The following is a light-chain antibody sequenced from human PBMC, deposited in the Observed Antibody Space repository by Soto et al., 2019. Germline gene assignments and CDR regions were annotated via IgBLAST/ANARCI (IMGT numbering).Light chain of an antibody. J-gene: IGLJ2*01. CDR3: QSYDSSLSALV. V-gene: IGLV1-40*01. Sequence: QSVLTQPPSVSGAPGQRVTISCTGSSSNIGAGYDVHWYQQLPGTAPKLLIYGNSNRPSGVPDRFSGSKSGTSASLAITVLQAEDEADYYCQSYDSSLSALVFGGGTKLTVL. CDR2: GNS. CDR1: SSNIGAGYD.